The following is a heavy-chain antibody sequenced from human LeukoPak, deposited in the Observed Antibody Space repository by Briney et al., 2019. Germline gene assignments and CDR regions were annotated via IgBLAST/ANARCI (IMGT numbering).Heavy chain of an antibody. J-gene: IGHJ4*02. CDR3: TRDSGDDSSGYYSSNFDY. CDR2: IRSKAYGGTT. CDR1: GFTFSSYE. Sequence: GGSLRLSCAASGFTFSSYEMDWVRRAPGKGLEWVGFIRSKAYGGTTEYVASVKGRFTISRDDSKSIAYLQMNSLKTEDTAVYYCTRDSGDDSSGYYSSNFDYWGQGTLVTVSS. D-gene: IGHD3-22*01. V-gene: IGHV3-49*04.